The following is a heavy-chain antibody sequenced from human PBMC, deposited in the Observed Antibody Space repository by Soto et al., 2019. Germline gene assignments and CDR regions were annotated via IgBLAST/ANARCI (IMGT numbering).Heavy chain of an antibody. Sequence: EVQLVESGGGLVQPGGSLRLSCSASGFTFSSYAMHWVRQAPGKGLEYVSAISSNGGSTYYADSVKGRFTISRDNSKNTLYLQMSSLRAEDTAVYYCVESVNRMVYAAEFDYWGQGTLVTVSS. CDR3: VESVNRMVYAAEFDY. V-gene: IGHV3-64D*08. CDR1: GFTFSSYA. D-gene: IGHD2-8*01. CDR2: ISSNGGST. J-gene: IGHJ4*02.